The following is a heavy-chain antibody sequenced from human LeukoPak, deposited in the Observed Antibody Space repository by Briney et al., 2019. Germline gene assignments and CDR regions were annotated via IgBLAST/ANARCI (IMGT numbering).Heavy chain of an antibody. V-gene: IGHV4-4*02. Sequence: PSQTLSLTCAVSGGSISSSNWWSWVRQPPGKGLEWIGEIYHSGSTNYNPSLKSRVTISVGKSKNQFSLKLSSVTAADAAVYYCAREYRLGLDAFDIWGQGTMVTVSS. CDR3: AREYRLGLDAFDI. CDR1: GGSISSSNW. D-gene: IGHD7-27*01. J-gene: IGHJ3*02. CDR2: IYHSGST.